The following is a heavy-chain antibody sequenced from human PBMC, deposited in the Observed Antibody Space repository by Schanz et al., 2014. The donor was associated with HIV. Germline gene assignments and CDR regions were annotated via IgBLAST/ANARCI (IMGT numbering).Heavy chain of an antibody. CDR1: GFTFSSYG. V-gene: IGHV3-33*06. CDR2: IWYDGSSK. CDR3: AKDPNDREKAFDY. J-gene: IGHJ4*02. Sequence: QVQVVESGGGVVQPGRSLRLSCAASGFTFSSYGMHWVRQAPGKGLEWVAVIWYDGSSKYYADSVKGRFTISRDNSKNTLYLQMNSLRVEDTAVYYCAKDPNDREKAFDYWGQGTLVTVSS. D-gene: IGHD3-22*01.